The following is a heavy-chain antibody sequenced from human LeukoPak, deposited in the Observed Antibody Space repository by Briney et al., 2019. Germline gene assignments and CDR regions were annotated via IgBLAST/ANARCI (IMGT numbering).Heavy chain of an antibody. V-gene: IGHV4-39*01. CDR1: GVSISSSGHY. J-gene: IGHJ5*02. D-gene: IGHD3-10*01. CDR3: ARRNYYGWGTYYP. Sequence: SETLSLTCTVSGVSISSSGHYWGWIRQPPGKGLEWIASVFYPGNTYYNPSLKSRVTISVDTSKNQFSLRLSSVTAADTAVYYCARRNYYGWGTYYPWAQGTLVTVSS. CDR2: VFYPGNT.